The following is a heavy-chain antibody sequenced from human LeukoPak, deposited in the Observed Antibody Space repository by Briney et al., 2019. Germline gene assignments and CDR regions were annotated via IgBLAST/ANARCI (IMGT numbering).Heavy chain of an antibody. V-gene: IGHV3-30*02. CDR1: GFTFSSYW. Sequence: GGSLRLSCAASGFTFSSYWMSWVRQAPGKGLEWVAFILNDGSKTYYADSVKGRFTISRDNSKNTLYLQMNSLRDDGTALYYCAEWELLPTADYWGQGTLVTVSS. CDR3: AEWELLPTADY. D-gene: IGHD1-26*01. CDR2: ILNDGSKT. J-gene: IGHJ4*02.